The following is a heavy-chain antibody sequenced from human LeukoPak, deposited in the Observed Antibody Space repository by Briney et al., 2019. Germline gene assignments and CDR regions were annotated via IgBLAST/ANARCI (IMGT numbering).Heavy chain of an antibody. D-gene: IGHD3-16*01. J-gene: IGHJ6*02. V-gene: IGHV3-23*01. CDR3: ASLSPTPYNYYYYGMDV. Sequence: PGGSLRLSCAASGFIFSNYAMSWVRQAPGKGLEWVSAIGGSGGSTFYADSVKGRFTISRDNAKNSLYLQMNSLRAEDTAVYYCASLSPTPYNYYYYGMDVWGQGTTVTVSS. CDR2: IGGSGGST. CDR1: GFIFSNYA.